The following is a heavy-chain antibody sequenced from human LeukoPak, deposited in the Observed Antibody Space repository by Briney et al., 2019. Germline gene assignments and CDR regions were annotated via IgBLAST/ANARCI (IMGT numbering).Heavy chain of an antibody. CDR3: ARHGGSLGYFDY. CDR2: IYYSGTT. D-gene: IGHD1-26*01. J-gene: IGHJ4*02. V-gene: IGHV4-59*08. Sequence: SETLSLTCSVSGGSISTYYWSWIRQTPGKGLEWIGYIYYSGTTNYNPSLKGRVTISSDTSKNQFSLNLRSVNVADTAIYYCARHGGSLGYFDYWGQGTLVTVSS. CDR1: GGSISTYY.